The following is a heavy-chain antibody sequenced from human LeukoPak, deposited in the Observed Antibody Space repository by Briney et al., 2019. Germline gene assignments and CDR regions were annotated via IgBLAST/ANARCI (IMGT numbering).Heavy chain of an antibody. CDR1: GGSISSYY. Sequence: PSETLSLTCTVSGGSISSYYWSWIRQPLGKGLEWIGYIYYSGSTNYNPSLKSRVTISVDTSKNQFSLKLSSVTAADTAVYYCARGVLYCSSTSCYTNYYYGMDVWGQGTTVTVSS. D-gene: IGHD2-2*02. CDR3: ARGVLYCSSTSCYTNYYYGMDV. V-gene: IGHV4-59*01. CDR2: IYYSGST. J-gene: IGHJ6*02.